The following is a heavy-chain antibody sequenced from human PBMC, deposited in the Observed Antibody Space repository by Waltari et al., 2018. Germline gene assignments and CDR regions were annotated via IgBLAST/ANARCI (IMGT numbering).Heavy chain of an antibody. V-gene: IGHV3-48*03. CDR1: GFTFSSYD. Sequence: EVQLVESGGGLVQPGGSLSPSCAASGFTFSSYDMNWVRQAPGKGLEWVSYISSSGSTIYYADSVKGRFTISRDNAKNSLYLQMNSLRAEDTAVYYCARDHSSGYRSLDYWGQGTLVTVSS. J-gene: IGHJ4*02. D-gene: IGHD3-22*01. CDR3: ARDHSSGYRSLDY. CDR2: ISSSGSTI.